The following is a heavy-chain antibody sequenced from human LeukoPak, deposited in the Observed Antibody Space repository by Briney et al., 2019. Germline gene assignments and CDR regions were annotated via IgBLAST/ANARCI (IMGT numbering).Heavy chain of an antibody. CDR1: GASISNGDYY. CDR2: INSTGGA. J-gene: IGHJ4*02. CDR3: ARSHRWFRMHDY. Sequence: KASETLSLTCTVSGASISNGDYYWIWIRQPVGKGLEWLGRINSTGGATYNPSLKSRVTILRDMSKNHFSLNLNSVTAADTAVYYCARSHRWFRMHDYWGQGTLVTVSS. D-gene: IGHD3-10*01. V-gene: IGHV4-61*02.